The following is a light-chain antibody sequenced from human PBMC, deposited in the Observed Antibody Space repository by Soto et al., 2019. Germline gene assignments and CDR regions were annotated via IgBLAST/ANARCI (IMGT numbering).Light chain of an antibody. V-gene: IGLV2-14*03. Sequence: QSALTQPASVSGSPGQSITISCTGSSNDIGTYNYVSWYQQHPGKAPKLLIYDVSNRPSGVSNRFSASKSGNTASLTVSGLQAEDEDDYYCSSYTNNRTVVFGGGTKLTVL. J-gene: IGLJ3*02. CDR1: SNDIGTYNY. CDR3: SSYTNNRTVV. CDR2: DVS.